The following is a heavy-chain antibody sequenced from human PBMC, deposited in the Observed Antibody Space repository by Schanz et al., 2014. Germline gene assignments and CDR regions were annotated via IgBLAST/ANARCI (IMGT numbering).Heavy chain of an antibody. V-gene: IGHV3-23*04. CDR2: ISGSSENT. Sequence: EVQLEESGGGLVQPGGSLRLSCAASGFTVNNYAMTWVRQAPGKGLEWVATISGSSENTYYADSVKGRVTISRDNSRNTLFLQMRNLRADDTALYYCAKGKSEVRGIILDYWGQGTMVVVSS. CDR3: AKGKSEVRGIILDY. CDR1: GFTVNNYA. J-gene: IGHJ4*02. D-gene: IGHD3-10*01.